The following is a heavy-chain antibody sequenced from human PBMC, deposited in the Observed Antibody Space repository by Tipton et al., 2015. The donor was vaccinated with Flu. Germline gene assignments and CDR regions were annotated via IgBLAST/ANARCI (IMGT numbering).Heavy chain of an antibody. D-gene: IGHD3-10*01. CDR2: VSFDGHNT. J-gene: IGHJ4*02. CDR3: ARDQWGSGSHYALDF. CDR1: GFTFTTYA. Sequence: LSLTCATSGFTFTTYALHWVRLAPGKGLEWVAVVSFDGHNTHYADSATGRFTVSRDNSKKTVFLQVNSLRLEDTAVYFGARDQWGSGSHYALDFWGQGTLVTDSS. V-gene: IGHV3-30-3*01.